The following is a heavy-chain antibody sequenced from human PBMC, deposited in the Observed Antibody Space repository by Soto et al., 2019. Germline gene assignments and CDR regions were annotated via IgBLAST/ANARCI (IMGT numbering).Heavy chain of an antibody. CDR1: GDSVNGGSFY. V-gene: IGHV4-61*01. Sequence: SETLSLTCTVSGDSVNGGSFYWSWIRQPPGKRLEWIGYSHNTGRTSYNPSLKSRVTIAVDTSKNQLSLKLNSVTAADTAVYYCARQHYYFDSSGYYTEYFQHWGQGTLVTVSS. CDR2: SHNTGRT. D-gene: IGHD3-22*01. CDR3: ARQHYYFDSSGYYTEYFQH. J-gene: IGHJ1*01.